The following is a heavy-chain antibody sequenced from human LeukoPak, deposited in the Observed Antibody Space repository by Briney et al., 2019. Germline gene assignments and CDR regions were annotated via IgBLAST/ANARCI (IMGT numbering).Heavy chain of an antibody. CDR2: ISYDGSNK. CDR1: GFTFSSYG. Sequence: PGGSLRLSCAASGFTFSSYGMHWVRQAPGKGLEWVAVISYDGSNKYYADSVKGRFTISRDNSKNTLYLQMNSLRAEDTAVYYCAKDPPYSSGPRLYGMDVWGQGTTVTVSS. D-gene: IGHD6-19*01. CDR3: AKDPPYSSGPRLYGMDV. V-gene: IGHV3-30*18. J-gene: IGHJ6*02.